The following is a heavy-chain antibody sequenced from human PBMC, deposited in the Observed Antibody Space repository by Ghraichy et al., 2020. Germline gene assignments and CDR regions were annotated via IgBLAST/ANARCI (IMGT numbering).Heavy chain of an antibody. V-gene: IGHV1-3*01. Sequence: ASVKVSCKASGYTFTSFAIHWVRQAPGQGLEWMGWINGGNGNTKYSQKFQGRVTITSDTSANTAYMELSSLRSEDTAVYYCARAYCSGDCPLGGYWGQGTLVTVSS. CDR2: INGGNGNT. CDR1: GYTFTSFA. D-gene: IGHD2-21*01. J-gene: IGHJ4*02. CDR3: ARAYCSGDCPLGGY.